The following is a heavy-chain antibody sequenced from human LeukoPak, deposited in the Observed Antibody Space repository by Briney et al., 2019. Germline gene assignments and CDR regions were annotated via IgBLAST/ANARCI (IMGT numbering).Heavy chain of an antibody. CDR2: IKQDGSEK. D-gene: IGHD2/OR15-2a*01. Sequence: GGSLRLSCAASGFTFSNYWMSWVRQAPGKGLEWVANIKQDGSEKYFVDSVKGRFTISRDNAKNSLFLQMDSLKIEDTAVYYCTILFAWYFDYWAHGTLVTVSS. V-gene: IGHV3-7*05. CDR3: TILFAWYFDY. CDR1: GFTFSNYW. J-gene: IGHJ4*01.